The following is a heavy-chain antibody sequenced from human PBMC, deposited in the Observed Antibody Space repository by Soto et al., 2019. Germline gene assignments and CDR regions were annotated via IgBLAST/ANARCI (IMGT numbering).Heavy chain of an antibody. D-gene: IGHD3-3*01. CDR3: AREGEARPIFGVVMNVPDKWFDP. CDR1: GFTFSSYE. CDR2: ISSSGSTI. J-gene: IGHJ5*02. V-gene: IGHV3-48*03. Sequence: LRLSCAASGFTFSSYEMNWVRQAPGKGLEWVSYISSSGSTIYYADSVKGRFTISRDNAKNSLYLQMNSLRAEDTAVYYCAREGEARPIFGVVMNVPDKWFDPWGQGTLVTVSS.